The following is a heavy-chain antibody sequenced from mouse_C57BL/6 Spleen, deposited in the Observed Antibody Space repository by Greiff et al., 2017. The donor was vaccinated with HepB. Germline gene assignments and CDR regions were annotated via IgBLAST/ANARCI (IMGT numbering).Heavy chain of an antibody. CDR3: ARRDYGNYGDFDV. D-gene: IGHD2-1*01. V-gene: IGHV1-69*01. J-gene: IGHJ1*03. CDR1: GYTFTSYW. Sequence: QVQLQHPGAELVMPGASVKLSCKASGYTFTSYWMHWVKQRPGQGLEWIGEIDPSDSYTNYNQKFKGKSTLTVDKSSSTAYMQLSSLTSEDSAVYYWARRDYGNYGDFDVWGTGTTVTVSS. CDR2: IDPSDSYT.